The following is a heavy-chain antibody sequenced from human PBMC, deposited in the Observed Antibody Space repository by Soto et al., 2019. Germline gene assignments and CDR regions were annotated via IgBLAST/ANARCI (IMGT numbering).Heavy chain of an antibody. CDR2: IKSKTDGGTT. CDR3: TTGSGYSLV. CDR1: GFTFSNAW. J-gene: IGHJ4*02. Sequence: GGSLRLSCAASGFTFSNAWMSWVRQAPGKGLEWVGHIKSKTDGGTTDYAAPVKGRFTISRDDSKNTLYLQMNSLKTEDTAVYYCTTGSGYSLVWGQGTLVTVSP. D-gene: IGHD5-18*01. V-gene: IGHV3-15*01.